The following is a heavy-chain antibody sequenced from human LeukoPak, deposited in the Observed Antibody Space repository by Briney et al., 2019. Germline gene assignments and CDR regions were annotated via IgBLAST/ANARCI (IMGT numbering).Heavy chain of an antibody. J-gene: IGHJ4*02. D-gene: IGHD3-22*01. V-gene: IGHV3-23*01. CDR2: ISGSGTST. CDR3: ASRNYYDSSGYYYYFDY. Sequence: TGGSLRLSCAASGFTFSSYSMNWVRQAPGKGLEWVSGISGSGTSTYYADSVKGRFTISRDNSKNTLYLQMNSLRAEDTAVYYCASRNYYDSSGYYYYFDYWGQGILVTVSS. CDR1: GFTFSSYS.